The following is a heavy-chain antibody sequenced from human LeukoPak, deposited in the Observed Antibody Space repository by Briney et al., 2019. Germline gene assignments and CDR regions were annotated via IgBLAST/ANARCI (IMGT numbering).Heavy chain of an antibody. Sequence: ASVKVSCKASGGTFSSYAISWVRQAPGQGLEWMGGIIPIFGTANYAQKFQGRVTMTRNTSISTAYMELSSLRSEDTAVYYCALKGYWGQGTLVTVSS. J-gene: IGHJ4*02. CDR3: ALKGY. CDR1: GGTFSSYA. CDR2: IIPIFGTA. V-gene: IGHV1-69*05.